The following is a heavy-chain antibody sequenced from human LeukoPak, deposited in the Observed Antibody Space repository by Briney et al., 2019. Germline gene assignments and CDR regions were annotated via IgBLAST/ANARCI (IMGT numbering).Heavy chain of an antibody. D-gene: IGHD6-13*01. CDR2: IYYSGST. CDR1: GGPISSYY. V-gene: IGHV4-59*12. CDR3: ARVSSSSSYSSSFRIFDY. J-gene: IGHJ4*02. Sequence: SETLSLTCTVSGGPISSYYWSWIRQPPGKGLEWIGYIYYSGSTNYNPSLKSRITMSVDRSKNQFSLKLSSVTAADTAVYYCARVSSSSSYSSSFRIFDYWGQGTLVTVSS.